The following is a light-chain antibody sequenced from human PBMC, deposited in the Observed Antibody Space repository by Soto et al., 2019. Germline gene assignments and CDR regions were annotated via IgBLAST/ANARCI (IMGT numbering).Light chain of an antibody. CDR3: QQYDTSPWT. V-gene: IGKV3-20*01. J-gene: IGKJ1*01. CDR1: QSVSSSY. CDR2: GAS. Sequence: EIVLTQSPGTLSLSPGERATLSCRASQSVSSSYLAWYQQKPGQAPRLLIYGASSRDTGIPDRFSGSGSGTDFTLPISRLEPEDFAVYHCQQYDTSPWTFGQGTKVDIK.